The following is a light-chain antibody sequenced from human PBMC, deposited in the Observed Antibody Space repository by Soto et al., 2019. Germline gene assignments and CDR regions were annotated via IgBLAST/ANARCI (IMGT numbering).Light chain of an antibody. Sequence: EIVLTQSPGTLSLSPGERATLSCRASQSVRSNYLAWYQQKPGQAPRLLIYGASSRATGIPDRFSGTGSGTDFTLTIIRLEPEDFAVYYCQQYGGSPYTFGQGTKLAIK. CDR3: QQYGGSPYT. J-gene: IGKJ2*01. V-gene: IGKV3-20*01. CDR1: QSVRSNY. CDR2: GAS.